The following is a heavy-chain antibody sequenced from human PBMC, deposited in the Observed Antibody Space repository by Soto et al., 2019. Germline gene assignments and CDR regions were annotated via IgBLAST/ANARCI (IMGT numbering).Heavy chain of an antibody. CDR1: GGSISSGGYS. D-gene: IGHD5-12*01. J-gene: IGHJ4*02. Sequence: SATVSLTCAVSGGSISSGGYSWSWIRQPPGKGLEWIGYIYHSGSTYHNPSLKSRVTISVDRSKNQFSLKLSSVTAADTAVYYCAAGGGLPRYYWGQGTLVTVSS. CDR2: IYHSGST. CDR3: AAGGGLPRYY. V-gene: IGHV4-30-2*01.